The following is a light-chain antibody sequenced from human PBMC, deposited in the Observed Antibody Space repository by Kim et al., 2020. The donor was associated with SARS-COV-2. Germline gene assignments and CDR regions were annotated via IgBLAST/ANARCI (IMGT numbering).Light chain of an antibody. J-gene: IGLJ3*02. Sequence: QLALTQSPSASASLGASVKLTCILSRDHTNYAIAWHQQQPEKGPRFLMKVNSDGSHIRGAGIPGRFSGSSSGAERYLTISSLQSEDEADYYCQTWGPGIRVFGGGTQLTVL. CDR2: VNSDGSH. CDR1: RDHTNYA. CDR3: QTWGPGIRV. V-gene: IGLV4-69*01.